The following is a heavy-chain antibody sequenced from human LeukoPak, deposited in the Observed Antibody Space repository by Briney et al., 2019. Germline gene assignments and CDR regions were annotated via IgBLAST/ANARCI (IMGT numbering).Heavy chain of an antibody. CDR1: GGTFSSYA. CDR2: IIPIFGTA. CDR3: ARDLELRSWDYYYMDV. D-gene: IGHD1-7*01. Sequence: SVKVSCKASGGTFSSYAISWVRRAPGQGLEWMGGIIPIFGTANYAQKFQGRVTITADESTSTAYMELSSLRSEDTAVYYCARDLELRSWDYYYMDVWGKGTTVTVSS. J-gene: IGHJ6*03. V-gene: IGHV1-69*01.